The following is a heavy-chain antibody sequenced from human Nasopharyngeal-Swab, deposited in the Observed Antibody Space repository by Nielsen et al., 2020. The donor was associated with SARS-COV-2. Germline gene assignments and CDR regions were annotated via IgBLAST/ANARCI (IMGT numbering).Heavy chain of an antibody. CDR1: GDSINNCY. V-gene: IGHV4-59*08. D-gene: IGHD3-22*01. CDR2: IYYSGST. J-gene: IGHJ6*02. Sequence: SETLSLTCTVSGDSINNCYWNWIRQPPGKGLEWIGYIYYSGSTNYNPSLKSRLTISVDTSKNQFSLKLSSVTAADTAVYYCARQEGKYYDGRGRGMDVWGQGTTVTVSS. CDR3: ARQEGKYYDGRGRGMDV.